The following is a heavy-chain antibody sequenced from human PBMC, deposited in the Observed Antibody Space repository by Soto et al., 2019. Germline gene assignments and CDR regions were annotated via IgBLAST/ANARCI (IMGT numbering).Heavy chain of an antibody. CDR1: GYSFTSYG. D-gene: IGHD4-17*01. CDR3: ARNRGDYRYWYFDL. J-gene: IGHJ2*01. V-gene: IGHV1-18*01. Sequence: SVKVACKASGYSFTSYGIIWVRQAPGQGLEWMGWISAYNGNTNYAQKLQGRVTMTTDTSTSTAYTELRSLRSDDTAVYYCARNRGDYRYWYFDLWGRGTLVTVSS. CDR2: ISAYNGNT.